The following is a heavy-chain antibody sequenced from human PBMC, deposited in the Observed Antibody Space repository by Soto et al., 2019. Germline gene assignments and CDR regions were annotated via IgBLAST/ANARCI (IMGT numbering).Heavy chain of an antibody. Sequence: PSETLSLTCAVSGGSISSGGYSWSWIRQPPGKGLEWIGYIYHSGSTYYNPSLKSRVTISVDRSKNQFSLKLSSVTAADTAVYFCARAPFFGDYAPTWFDPWGQGILVTVSS. J-gene: IGHJ5*02. D-gene: IGHD4-17*01. CDR1: GGSISSGGYS. CDR3: ARAPFFGDYAPTWFDP. CDR2: IYHSGST. V-gene: IGHV4-30-2*01.